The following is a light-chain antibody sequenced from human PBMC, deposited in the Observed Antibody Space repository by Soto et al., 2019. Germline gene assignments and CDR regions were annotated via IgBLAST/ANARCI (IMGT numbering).Light chain of an antibody. J-gene: IGKJ4*01. CDR3: QQTSSTPT. V-gene: IGKV1-39*01. CDR2: AVS. Sequence: DIQLTQSSSSLSASVGDRVTVTCRASQSVRSYLHWYQQKPGKAPKLLIYAVSSLQNGVSSRFSGSGSGTDFTLSISNLQPEDLGTYYCQQTSSTPTFGGGTKVEIK. CDR1: QSVRSY.